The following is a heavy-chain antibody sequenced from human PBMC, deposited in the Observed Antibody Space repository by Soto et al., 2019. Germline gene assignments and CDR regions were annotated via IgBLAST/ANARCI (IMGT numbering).Heavy chain of an antibody. CDR3: ARFNERGIDY. J-gene: IGHJ4*02. CDR2: INHSGST. Sequence: SETLSLTCAVYGGSFSGYYWSWIRQPPGKGLEWIGEINHSGSTNYNPSLKSRVTISVDTSKNQFSLKLSSVTAADTAVYYCARFNERGIDYWGQGTLVTVSS. CDR1: GGSFSGYY. V-gene: IGHV4-34*01. D-gene: IGHD1-1*01.